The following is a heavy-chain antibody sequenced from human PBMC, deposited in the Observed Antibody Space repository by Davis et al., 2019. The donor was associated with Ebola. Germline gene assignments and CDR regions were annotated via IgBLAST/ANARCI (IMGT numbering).Heavy chain of an antibody. Sequence: GESLKISCAASGFTFSGSAMHWVRQASGKGLEWVANIKQDGSEKYYVDSVKGRFTISRDNAKNSLYLQMNSLRAEDTAVYYCARHCSGGSCYSYYFDYWGQGTLVTVSS. J-gene: IGHJ4*02. CDR1: GFTFSGSA. CDR3: ARHCSGGSCYSYYFDY. D-gene: IGHD2-15*01. CDR2: IKQDGSEK. V-gene: IGHV3-7*03.